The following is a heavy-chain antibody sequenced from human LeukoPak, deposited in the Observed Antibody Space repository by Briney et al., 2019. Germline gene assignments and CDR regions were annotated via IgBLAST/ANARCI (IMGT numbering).Heavy chain of an antibody. CDR1: GGSFSGYY. D-gene: IGHD2-2*01. V-gene: IGHV4-34*01. Sequence: PSETLSLTCAVYGGSFSGYYWSWIRQPPGKGLEWIGEINHSGSTNYNPSLKSRVTISVDTSKNQFSLKLSPVTAADTAVYYCATWDKVPAAMTRGGWFDPWGQGTLVTVSS. J-gene: IGHJ5*02. CDR3: ATWDKVPAAMTRGGWFDP. CDR2: INHSGST.